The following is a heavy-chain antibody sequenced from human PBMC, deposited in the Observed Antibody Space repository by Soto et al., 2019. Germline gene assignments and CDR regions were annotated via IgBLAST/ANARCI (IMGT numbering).Heavy chain of an antibody. J-gene: IGHJ4*02. CDR3: VRDFALMADY. V-gene: IGHV3-30*03. D-gene: IGHD3-3*01. Sequence: GWSLRLSCVASGFNLNTYGIYWGRQAPGKGLQWVAQILYDGSKKHYADSVRGRFTITIDNSKNTVYLQMDSLRVDNTAMYYCVRDFALMADYWGPGTLVTVSS. CDR1: GFNLNTYG. CDR2: ILYDGSKK.